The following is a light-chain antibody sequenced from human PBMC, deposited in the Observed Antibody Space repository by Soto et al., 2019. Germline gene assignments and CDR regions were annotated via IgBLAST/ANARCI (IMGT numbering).Light chain of an antibody. V-gene: IGKV1-9*01. CDR2: AAS. J-gene: IGKJ4*01. Sequence: IQLTQSPSSLSASVGDSVTITCRASQGISRYLSWYQQKPGRAPKLLISAASTLQSGVPARFSGSGSGTDFTLSITSLQPEAFATYYCQQLNTFPVTFGGGTKVEIK. CDR3: QQLNTFPVT. CDR1: QGISRY.